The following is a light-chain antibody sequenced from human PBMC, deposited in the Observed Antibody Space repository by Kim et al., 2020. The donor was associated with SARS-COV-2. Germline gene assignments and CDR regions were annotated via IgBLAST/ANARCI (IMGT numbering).Light chain of an antibody. CDR2: GAS. Sequence: PGERTTPSSRARQSVSSSYLAWYQQKPGQAPRLLIYGASSRATGIPDRFSGSGSGTDFTLTISRLEPEDVAVYYCQQYGSSPLTFGGGTKVDIK. CDR3: QQYGSSPLT. V-gene: IGKV3-20*01. CDR1: QSVSSSY. J-gene: IGKJ4*01.